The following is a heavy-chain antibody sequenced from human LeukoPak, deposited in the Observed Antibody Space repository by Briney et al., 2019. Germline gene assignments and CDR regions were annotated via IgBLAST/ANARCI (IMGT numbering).Heavy chain of an antibody. CDR2: ISSSGSTI. V-gene: IGHV3-11*01. CDR3: ATTDSGSYYYFDY. Sequence: PGGSLRLSCAASGFTFSDYYMSWIRQAPGKGLEWVSYISSSGSTIYYADSVKGRFTISRDNAKNSLYLQMNSLRAEDTAVYYCATTDSGSYYYFDYWGQGTLVTVSS. CDR1: GFTFSDYY. J-gene: IGHJ4*02. D-gene: IGHD1-26*01.